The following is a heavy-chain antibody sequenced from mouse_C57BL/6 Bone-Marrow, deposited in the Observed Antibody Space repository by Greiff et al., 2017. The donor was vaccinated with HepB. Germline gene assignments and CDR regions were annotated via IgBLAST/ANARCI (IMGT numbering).Heavy chain of an antibody. CDR2: ISNGGGST. CDR3: ARGSYRGYYAMDY. CDR1: GFTFSDYY. D-gene: IGHD2-12*01. Sequence: EVKVEESGGGLVQPGGSLKLSCAASGFTFSDYYMYWVRQTPEKRLEWVAYISNGGGSTYYPDTVKGRFTISRDNAKNTLYLKMSRLKSEDTAMYYCARGSYRGYYAMDYWGQGTSVTVSS. J-gene: IGHJ4*01. V-gene: IGHV5-12*01.